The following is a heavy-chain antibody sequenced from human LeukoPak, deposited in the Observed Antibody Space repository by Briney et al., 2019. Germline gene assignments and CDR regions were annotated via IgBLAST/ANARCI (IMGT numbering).Heavy chain of an antibody. V-gene: IGHV3-7*01. J-gene: IGHJ5*02. CDR2: IKQDGSEK. D-gene: IGHD3-16*01. Sequence: PGGSLRLSCAASGFTFSSYWMSWVRQTPGKGLEWVANIKQDGSEKNYVDSVKGRFTIFRDNARNSLYLQMNSLRAEDTAVYYCASHSYGYNHWGQGTLVIVPS. CDR3: ASHSYGYNH. CDR1: GFTFSSYW.